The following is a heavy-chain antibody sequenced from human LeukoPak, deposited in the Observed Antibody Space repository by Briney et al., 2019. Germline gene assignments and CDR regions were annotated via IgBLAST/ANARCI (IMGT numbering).Heavy chain of an antibody. CDR3: ARDNWSQGDI. Sequence: SVKVSCKASGGTFSSYAISWVRQAPGQGLEWMGRITPILGIANYAQKFQGRATMTAAKSTTVAYMELSSLRSEDTAVFSCARDNWSQGDIWGQGTMVTVSS. CDR1: GGTFSSYA. V-gene: IGHV1-69*04. D-gene: IGHD1-20*01. CDR2: ITPILGIA. J-gene: IGHJ3*02.